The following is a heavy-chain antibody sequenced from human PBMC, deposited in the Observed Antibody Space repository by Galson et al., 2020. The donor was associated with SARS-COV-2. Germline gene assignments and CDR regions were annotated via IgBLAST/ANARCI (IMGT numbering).Heavy chain of an antibody. CDR2: IHHSGSP. V-gene: IGHV4-34*01. CDR1: GGSSSKYY. D-gene: IGHD3-3*01. J-gene: IGHJ6*03. Sequence: SETLSLTCAVYGGSSSKYYWTWSWIRQSPGTGLEWIGEIHHSGSPNYSPSLESRVTITPDTSKNQFSLKLSPVTAADTAVYYCARVGHPRGTMFGVIIRDYCYMDVWGKGTTVTVSS. CDR3: ARVGHPRGTMFGVIIRDYCYMDV.